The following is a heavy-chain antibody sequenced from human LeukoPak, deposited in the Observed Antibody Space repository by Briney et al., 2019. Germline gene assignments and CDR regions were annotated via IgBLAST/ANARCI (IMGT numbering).Heavy chain of an antibody. D-gene: IGHD3-10*01. V-gene: IGHV3-23*01. CDR3: AKLSLSGRSQSADY. Sequence: GGSLRLSCVAPGLTFNSHSMSWVRQAPGMGLEWVSVVSTNGDVTFYADSVKGRFTISRDNSKNTLFLQMNSLRAEDTAVYYCAKLSLSGRSQSADYWGQGTLVTVSS. CDR2: VSTNGDVT. CDR1: GLTFNSHS. J-gene: IGHJ4*02.